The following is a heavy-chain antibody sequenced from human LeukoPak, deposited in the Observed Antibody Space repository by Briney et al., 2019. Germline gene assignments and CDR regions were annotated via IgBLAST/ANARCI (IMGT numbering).Heavy chain of an antibody. Sequence: GESLKISCKGSGYSFTSYWIGWVRQMPGKGLEWMGIIYPGDSDTRYSPSFQGQVTISADKSISTAYLQWSSLKASDTAMHYCARLRGYYYDSRKGDAFDIWGQGTMVTVSS. J-gene: IGHJ3*02. CDR3: ARLRGYYYDSRKGDAFDI. CDR1: GYSFTSYW. CDR2: IYPGDSDT. D-gene: IGHD3-22*01. V-gene: IGHV5-51*01.